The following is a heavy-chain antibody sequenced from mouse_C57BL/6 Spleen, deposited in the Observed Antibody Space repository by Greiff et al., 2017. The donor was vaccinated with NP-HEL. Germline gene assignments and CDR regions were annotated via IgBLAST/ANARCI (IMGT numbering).Heavy chain of an antibody. J-gene: IGHJ1*03. D-gene: IGHD4-1*01. CDR2: IYPGNSDT. CDR3: TRVNWDSWYFDI. Sequence: DVKLQESGTVLARPGASVKMSCKTSGYTFTSYWMHWVKQRPGQGLEWIGAIYPGNSDTSYNQKFKGKAKLTAVTSASTAYMELSSLTNEDSAVYYCTRVNWDSWYFDIWSTGTTVTVSS. CDR1: GYTFTSYW. V-gene: IGHV1-5*01.